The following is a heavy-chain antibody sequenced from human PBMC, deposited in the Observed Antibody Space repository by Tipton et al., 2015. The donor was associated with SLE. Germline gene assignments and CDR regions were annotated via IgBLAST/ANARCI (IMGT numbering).Heavy chain of an antibody. Sequence: RSLRLSCAASGFTFSSFGMHWVRQAPGKRLEWVAFTRNDGSNKYYAESVMGRFIISRDNAKNTLYLQMNSLRAEDTAVYYCARDGDILGWNEMDNWGQGTLVTVSS. CDR3: ARDGDILGWNEMDN. J-gene: IGHJ4*02. CDR1: GFTFSSFG. D-gene: IGHD3-3*02. V-gene: IGHV3-33*01. CDR2: TRNDGSNK.